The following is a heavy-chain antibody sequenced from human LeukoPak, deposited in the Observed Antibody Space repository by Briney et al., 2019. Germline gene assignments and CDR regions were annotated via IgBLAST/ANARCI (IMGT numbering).Heavy chain of an antibody. Sequence: SETLSLTCAVSGGSISSSNWWSWVRQPPGKGLEWIGEIYHSGSTNYNPSLKSRVTISVDKSKNQFSLKLSSVTAADTAVYYCARALSYYGSGSYPLADIWGQGTMVTVSS. D-gene: IGHD3-10*01. CDR3: ARALSYYGSGSYPLADI. V-gene: IGHV4-4*02. CDR1: GGSISSSNW. J-gene: IGHJ3*02. CDR2: IYHSGST.